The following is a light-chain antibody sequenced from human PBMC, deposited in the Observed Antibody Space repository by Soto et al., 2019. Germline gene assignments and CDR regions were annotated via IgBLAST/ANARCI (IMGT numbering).Light chain of an antibody. Sequence: DIVMTQSPDSLAVSLGERPTINCKSSQSVLYSSNNKNYLAWYQQKPGQPPTLLIYWASTRESGVPDRFSGSGSGTDFTLTISSLQAEDVAVYYCQQYFRPWTFGQGTKVEIK. CDR3: QQYFRPWT. CDR1: QSVLYSSNNKNY. CDR2: WAS. V-gene: IGKV4-1*01. J-gene: IGKJ1*01.